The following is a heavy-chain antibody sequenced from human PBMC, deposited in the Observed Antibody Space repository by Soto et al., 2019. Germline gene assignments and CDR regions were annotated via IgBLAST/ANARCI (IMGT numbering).Heavy chain of an antibody. CDR2: IYYSGST. D-gene: IGHD3-10*01. V-gene: IGHV4-30-4*01. J-gene: IGHJ5*02. CDR1: GGSISSGDYY. CDR3: ARGVTMVRGVIRWFDP. Sequence: QVQLQESGPGLVKPSQTLSLTCTVSGGSISSGDYYWSWIRQPPGKGLEWIGYIYYSGSTYYNPSLKSRVTISVDTSKNQFPLNLSSVTAADTAVYYCARGVTMVRGVIRWFDPWGQGTLVTVSS.